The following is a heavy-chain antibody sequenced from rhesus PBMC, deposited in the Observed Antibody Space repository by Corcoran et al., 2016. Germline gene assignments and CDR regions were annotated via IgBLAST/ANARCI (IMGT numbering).Heavy chain of an antibody. CDR2: EHGSGGSQ. CDR1: GYSISSGYY. Sequence: QVQLQESGPGLVKPSETLSLTCAVSGYSISSGYYWGWIRQAPGKGLEWIGREHGSGGSQYLNPSLNRRVTLSVDTSKNQFALKLSSVTAADTAVYYCARVGSSWSEWDTVGTEWYFDLWGPGTPITISS. CDR3: ARVGSSWSEWDTVGTEWYFDL. V-gene: IGHV4S14*01. J-gene: IGHJ2*01. D-gene: IGHD5-42*01.